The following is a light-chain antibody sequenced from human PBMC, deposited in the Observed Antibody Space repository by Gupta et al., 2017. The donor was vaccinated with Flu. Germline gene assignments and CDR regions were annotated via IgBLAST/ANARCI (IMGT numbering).Light chain of an antibody. V-gene: IGLV4-60*03. CDR2: LEGSGSY. CDR3: ETWDSNTHWV. Sequence: QPVLTQSSSASASLGSSVKLTCTLSSGHSSYIIAWHQQQPRKAPRYLMKLEGSGSYNKGSGVPDRFSGSSSGADRYLTISNLQSEDEADYYCETWDSNTHWVFGGGTKLTVL. J-gene: IGLJ3*02. CDR1: SGHSSYI.